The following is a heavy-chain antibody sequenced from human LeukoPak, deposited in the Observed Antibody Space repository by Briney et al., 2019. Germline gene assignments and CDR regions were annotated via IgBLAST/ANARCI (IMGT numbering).Heavy chain of an antibody. CDR1: GFTFNDFA. D-gene: IGHD3-16*01. Sequence: PGGSLRLSCAASGFTFNDFAMTWVRQAPGKGVEWVSTIADAGTYYANSVKGRFIISIDNSKNMLYLQLNSLRADDTAMYYCARNLGPFDVRGHGTMVTVSS. V-gene: IGHV3-23*01. CDR3: ARNLGPFDV. CDR2: IADAGT. J-gene: IGHJ3*01.